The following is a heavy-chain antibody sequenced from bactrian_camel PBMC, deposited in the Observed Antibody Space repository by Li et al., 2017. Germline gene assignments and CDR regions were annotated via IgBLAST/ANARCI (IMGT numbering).Heavy chain of an antibody. Sequence: LVESGGGSVQAGGSLTLACSVSGYTDGGDCMAWFRQIPGNGREGLATIYGDAGRTDYADSVKGRFTISQDSATGTLYLQMDSLKPEDTAMYYCAAAAGYGLTTPLAPSRYRYWGQGTQVTVS. CDR1: GYTDGGDC. J-gene: IGHJ4*01. V-gene: IGHV3S25*01. D-gene: IGHD5*01. CDR3: AAAAGYGLTTPLAPSRYRY. CDR2: IYGDAGRT.